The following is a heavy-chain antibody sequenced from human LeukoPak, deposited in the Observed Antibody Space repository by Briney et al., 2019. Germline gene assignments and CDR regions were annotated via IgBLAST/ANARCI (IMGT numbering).Heavy chain of an antibody. CDR1: GYTFTSYG. J-gene: IGHJ6*02. D-gene: IGHD6-25*01. CDR3: VRELAALYYYGMDV. CDR2: ISAYNGNT. V-gene: IGHV1-18*01. Sequence: ASVKVSCKASGYTFTSYGISWVRQAPGQGLEWMGWISAYNGNTNYAQKLQGRVTMTTDTSTSTAYMELRSLRSDDTAVYYCVRELAALYYYGMDVWGQGTTVTVSS.